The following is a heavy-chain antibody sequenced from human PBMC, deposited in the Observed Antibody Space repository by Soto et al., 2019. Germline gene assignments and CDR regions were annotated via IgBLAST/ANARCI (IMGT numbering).Heavy chain of an antibody. CDR2: IYYSGST. D-gene: IGHD3-10*01. V-gene: IGHV4-30-4*01. Sequence: LSLACTVSGGSISIVDYYWSWIRQPPGKGLEWIGYIYYSGSTYYNPSLKSRVTISVDTSKNQFSLKLSSVTAADTAVYYCARAEYYGSGSYYPDYFDYWGKGTLVTVSS. CDR1: GGSISIVDYY. CDR3: ARAEYYGSGSYYPDYFDY. J-gene: IGHJ4*02.